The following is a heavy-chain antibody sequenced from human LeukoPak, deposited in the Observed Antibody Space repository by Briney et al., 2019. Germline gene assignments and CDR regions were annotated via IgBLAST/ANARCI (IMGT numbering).Heavy chain of an antibody. J-gene: IGHJ4*02. D-gene: IGHD6-19*01. Sequence: GGSLRLACAASGFTFDDYAMHWVRQAPGKGLEWVSGISWNSGSIGYADSVKGRFTISRDNAKNSLYLQMNSLRAEGTAVYYCAKDSEQWLVGFYFDYWGQGTLVTVSS. CDR2: ISWNSGSI. CDR1: GFTFDDYA. CDR3: AKDSEQWLVGFYFDY. V-gene: IGHV3-9*01.